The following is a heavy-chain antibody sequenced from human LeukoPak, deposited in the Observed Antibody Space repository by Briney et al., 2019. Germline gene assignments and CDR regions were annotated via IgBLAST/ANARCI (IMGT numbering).Heavy chain of an antibody. CDR3: ATGELCGITMIVVASDY. Sequence: GRSLRLSCTASGFTFNRYAMHWVRQAPGKGLEGVAVISCDGRNKYYAHSVKGRFTISRDNSKNTLYLQMNSLRAENTAVYDCATGELCGITMIVVASDYWGQGTLVTVSS. CDR2: ISCDGRNK. D-gene: IGHD3-22*01. V-gene: IGHV3-30-3*01. CDR1: GFTFNRYA. J-gene: IGHJ4*02.